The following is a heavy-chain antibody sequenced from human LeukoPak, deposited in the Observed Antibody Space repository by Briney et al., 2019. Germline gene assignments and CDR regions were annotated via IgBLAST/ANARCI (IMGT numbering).Heavy chain of an antibody. CDR3: ARFPMTTVTHFDY. CDR2: INHSGST. Sequence: SETLSLTCAVYGGSFSGYYWSWIRQPPGKGLEWIGEINHSGSTNYNPSLKSRVTISVDTSKNQFSLKLSSVTAADTAVYYCARFPMTTVTHFDYWGQGTLVTVSS. CDR1: GGSFSGYY. J-gene: IGHJ4*02. V-gene: IGHV4-34*01. D-gene: IGHD4-17*01.